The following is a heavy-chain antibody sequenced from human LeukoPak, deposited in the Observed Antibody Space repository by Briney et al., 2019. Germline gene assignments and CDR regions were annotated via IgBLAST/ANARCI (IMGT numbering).Heavy chain of an antibody. D-gene: IGHD2-15*01. CDR3: ARGRYCSGGMCYFLWRLDS. CDR2: INPSGT. V-gene: IGHV1-46*01. CDR1: GYTFTIYY. Sequence: ASVKVSCKASGYTFTIYYMHWVRQAPGQGLEWMGMINPSGTSYAHKFQGRGAMSRDTSTSTVYMELSSLRSEDTAVYYCARGRYCSGGMCYFLWRLDSWGQGTLVTVSS. J-gene: IGHJ4*02.